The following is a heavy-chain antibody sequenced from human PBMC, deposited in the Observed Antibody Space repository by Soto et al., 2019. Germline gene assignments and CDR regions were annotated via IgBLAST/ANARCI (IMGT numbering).Heavy chain of an antibody. CDR2: ISASGANT. CDR1: GITFSNCA. CDR3: AKEYGGGPSTITSYFHY. D-gene: IGHD5-12*01. Sequence: GGSLRLSCAASGITFSNCALSWVRQATGKGLEWVSGISASGANTYYAGSVKGRFSISRDNSKNTLSLQMNSLRADDTAVYYCAKEYGGGPSTITSYFHYWGRGTLVTVS. V-gene: IGHV3-23*01. J-gene: IGHJ4*02.